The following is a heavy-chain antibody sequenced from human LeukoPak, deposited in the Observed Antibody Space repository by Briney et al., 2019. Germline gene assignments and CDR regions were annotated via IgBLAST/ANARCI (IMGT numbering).Heavy chain of an antibody. V-gene: IGHV1-69*01. J-gene: IGHJ4*02. CDR1: GGTFSSYA. CDR2: IIPIFGTA. CDR3: ASTHRAYYGSGSSSY. Sequence: SVKVSCTASGGTFSSYAISWVRQAPGHGLEWMGGIIPIFGTANYAQKFQGRVTITADESTSTAYMELSSLRSEDTAVYYCASTHRAYYGSGSSSYWGQGTLVTVSS. D-gene: IGHD3-10*01.